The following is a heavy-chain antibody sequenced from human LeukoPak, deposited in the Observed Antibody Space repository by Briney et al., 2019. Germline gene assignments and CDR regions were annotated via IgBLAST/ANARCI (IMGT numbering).Heavy chain of an antibody. CDR3: ARDRSPDFWSGYYSEVAGY. CDR1: GFTFSDYY. D-gene: IGHD3-3*01. J-gene: IGHJ4*02. CDR2: ISSSGSTI. Sequence: GGSPRLSCAASGFTFSDYYMSWIRQAPGKGLEWVSYISSSGSTIYYADSVKGRFTISRDNAKNSLYLQMNSLRAEDTAVYYCARDRSPDFWSGYYSEVAGYWGQGTLVTVSS. V-gene: IGHV3-11*04.